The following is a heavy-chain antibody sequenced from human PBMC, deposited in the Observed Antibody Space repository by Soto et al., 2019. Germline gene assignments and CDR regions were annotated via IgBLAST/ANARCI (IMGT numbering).Heavy chain of an antibody. CDR2: MNPNSGNT. Sequence: SSVKLSCKASGYTFTSYDINWVRQATGQGLEWMGWMNPNSGNTGYAQKFQGRVTMTRNTSISTAYMELSSMRSEDTAVYYCARGSADRSKKNWLDTWGQGKMVTV. CDR3: ARGSADRSKKNWLDT. J-gene: IGHJ5*02. CDR1: GYTFTSYD. V-gene: IGHV1-8*01.